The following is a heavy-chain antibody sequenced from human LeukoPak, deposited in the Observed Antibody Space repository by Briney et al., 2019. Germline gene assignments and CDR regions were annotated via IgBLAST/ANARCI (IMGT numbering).Heavy chain of an antibody. V-gene: IGHV1-69*06. CDR2: IIPIFGTA. D-gene: IGHD2/OR15-2a*01. Sequence: RASVKVSCKASGGTFSSYAISWVRQAPGQGLEWMGGIIPIFGTANYAQKFQGRVTITADKSTSTAYMELSSLRSEDTAVYYCARDPGYFGYYYYMDVWGKGSTVTVSS. CDR3: ARDPGYFGYYYYMDV. CDR1: GGTFSSYA. J-gene: IGHJ6*03.